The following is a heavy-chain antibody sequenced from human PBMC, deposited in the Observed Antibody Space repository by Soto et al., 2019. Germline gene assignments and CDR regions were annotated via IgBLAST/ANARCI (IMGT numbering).Heavy chain of an antibody. D-gene: IGHD2-15*01. Sequence: SETLSLTCTVSGGSISSSSYYWGWIRQPPGKGLEWIGSIYYSGSTYYNPSLKSRVTISVDTSKNQFSLKLSSVTAADTAVYYCARDQLYVVRKNWFDPWGQGTLVTVSS. CDR2: IYYSGST. V-gene: IGHV4-39*07. CDR1: GGSISSSSYY. J-gene: IGHJ5*02. CDR3: ARDQLYVVRKNWFDP.